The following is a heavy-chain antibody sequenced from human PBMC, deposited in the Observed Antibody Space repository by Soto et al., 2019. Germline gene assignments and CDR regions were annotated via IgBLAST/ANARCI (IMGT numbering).Heavy chain of an antibody. CDR3: ARREELGLGLAFDI. J-gene: IGHJ3*02. CDR2: IYSGGST. Sequence: LRLSCAASGFTVSSNYMSWVRQAPGKGLEWVSVIYSGGSTYYADSVKGRFTISRDNSKNTLYLQMNSLRAEDTAVYYCARREELGLGLAFDIWGQGTMVTVSS. CDR1: GFTVSSNY. D-gene: IGHD3-16*01. V-gene: IGHV3-53*01.